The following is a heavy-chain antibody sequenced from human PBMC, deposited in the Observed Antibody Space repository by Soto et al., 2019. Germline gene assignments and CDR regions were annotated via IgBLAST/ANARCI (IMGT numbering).Heavy chain of an antibody. D-gene: IGHD3-22*01. J-gene: IGHJ4*02. V-gene: IGHV1-69*13. CDR3: ARSEDYYDSSGYYYPLPFDY. Sequence: SVKVSCKASGGTFSGYAISWVRQAPGQGLEWMGGIIPIFGTANYAQKFQGRVTITADESTSTAYMELSSLRSEDTAVYYCARSEDYYDSSGYYYPLPFDYWGQGTLVTVSS. CDR2: IIPIFGTA. CDR1: GGTFSGYA.